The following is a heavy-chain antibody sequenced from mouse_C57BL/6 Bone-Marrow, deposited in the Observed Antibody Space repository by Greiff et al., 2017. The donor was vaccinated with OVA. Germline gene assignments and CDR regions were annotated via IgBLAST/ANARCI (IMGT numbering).Heavy chain of an antibody. Sequence: QVQLKESGAELARPGASVKLSCKASGYTFTSYGISWVKQRTGQGLEWIGEIYPRSGNTYYNEKFKGKATLTADKSSSTAYMELRSLTSEDSAVYFCARSYDGCLWYFADWGTGTTVTVSA. CDR2: IYPRSGNT. CDR1: GYTFTSYG. J-gene: IGHJ1*03. CDR3: ARSYDGCLWYFAD. V-gene: IGHV1-81*01. D-gene: IGHD2-3*01.